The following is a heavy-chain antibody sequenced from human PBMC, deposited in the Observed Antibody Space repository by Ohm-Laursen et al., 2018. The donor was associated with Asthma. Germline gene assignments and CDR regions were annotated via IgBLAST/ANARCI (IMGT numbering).Heavy chain of an antibody. CDR2: ISYDGSNK. Sequence: SLRLSCAASGFTFSSHSMHWVRQAPGKGLEWVAVISYDGSNKYYADSVKGRFTISRDNSKNTLYLQMNSLRAEDTAVYYCARGRDSSGYYYWSLDYWGQGTLVTVSS. D-gene: IGHD3-22*01. J-gene: IGHJ4*02. V-gene: IGHV3-30-3*01. CDR3: ARGRDSSGYYYWSLDY. CDR1: GFTFSSHS.